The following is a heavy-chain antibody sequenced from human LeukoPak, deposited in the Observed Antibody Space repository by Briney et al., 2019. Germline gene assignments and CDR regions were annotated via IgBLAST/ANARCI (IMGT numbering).Heavy chain of an antibody. V-gene: IGHV3-30*01. CDR3: ARKGVAGTSMDV. D-gene: IGHD6-19*01. J-gene: IGHJ6*04. CDR2: ISYDGSNK. Sequence: GRSLRLCCAASGFTFSSYAMHWVRQAPGKGLEWVAVISYDGSNKYYADSVKGRFTISRDNSKNTLYLQMNSLRAEDTAVYYCARKGVAGTSMDVWGKGTTVTVSS. CDR1: GFTFSSYA.